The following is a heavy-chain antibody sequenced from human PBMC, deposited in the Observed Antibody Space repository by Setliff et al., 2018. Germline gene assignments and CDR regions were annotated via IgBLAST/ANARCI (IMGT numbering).Heavy chain of an antibody. CDR3: TSGYPIDY. CDR2: INPKNGVT. CDR1: GYPFVGYF. Sequence: ASVKVSCKTSGYPFVGYFIYWMRQAPGQGLEWVGWINPKNGVTKYAQAFQDRVTMTRDTSITTAYMELSSLRSEDTAVYYCTSGYPIDYWGQGTLVTVSS. D-gene: IGHD5-18*01. V-gene: IGHV1-2*02. J-gene: IGHJ4*02.